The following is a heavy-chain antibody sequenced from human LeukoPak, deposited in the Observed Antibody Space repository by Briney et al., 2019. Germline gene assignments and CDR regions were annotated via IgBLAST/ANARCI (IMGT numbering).Heavy chain of an antibody. CDR2: ISYDGSNK. CDR1: GFTFSSQA. V-gene: IGHV3-30*04. J-gene: IGHJ6*02. CDR3: ARTMIVVVITSSYGMDI. Sequence: GGSLRLSCAASGFTFSSQAMHWVRQAPGKGLEWVAVISYDGSNKYYADSVKGRFTISRDNSKNTLYLQMNSLRAEDTAVYYCARTMIVVVITSSYGMDIWGQGTTVTVSS. D-gene: IGHD3-22*01.